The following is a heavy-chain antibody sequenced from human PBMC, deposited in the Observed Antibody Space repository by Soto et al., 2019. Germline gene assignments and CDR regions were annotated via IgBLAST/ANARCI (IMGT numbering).Heavy chain of an antibody. CDR1: GYTFTSYD. D-gene: IGHD3-3*01. CDR3: ARGGQTFCRDYGMDV. Sequence: ASVKVSCKASGYTFTSYDINWVRQATGQGLEWMGWMNPNSGNTGYAQKFQGRVTMTRNTSISTAYMEPSSLRSEDTAVYYCARGGQTFCRDYGMDVWGQGTTVTVSS. CDR2: MNPNSGNT. V-gene: IGHV1-8*01. J-gene: IGHJ6*02.